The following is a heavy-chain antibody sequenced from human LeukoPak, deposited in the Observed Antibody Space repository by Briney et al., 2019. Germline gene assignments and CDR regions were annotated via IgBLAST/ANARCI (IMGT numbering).Heavy chain of an antibody. CDR2: IRSKTYGGTA. CDR1: GFTFGDFV. Sequence: GGSLRLSCTASGFTFGDFVMSWVRQAPGKGLEWVGFIRSKTYGGTAEYAASVKGRFTISRDDSKSIAYLQMNSLKTEDTAVYYCSLDRSSGWYYFDYWGQGTLVIVSS. V-gene: IGHV3-49*04. J-gene: IGHJ4*02. D-gene: IGHD6-19*01. CDR3: SLDRSSGWYYFDY.